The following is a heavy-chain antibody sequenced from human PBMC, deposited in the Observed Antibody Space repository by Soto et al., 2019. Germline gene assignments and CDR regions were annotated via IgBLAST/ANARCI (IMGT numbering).Heavy chain of an antibody. J-gene: IGHJ6*03. D-gene: IGHD5-18*01. CDR1: GFTFSSYS. V-gene: IGHV3-21*01. CDR2: ISSSSSYI. CDR3: ARADSYGNYYYYYMDV. Sequence: EVQLVESGGGLVKPGGSLRLSCAASGFTFSSYSMNWVRQAPGKGLEWVSSISSSSSYIYYADSVKGRFTISRDNAKNSLYLQMNSLRAEDTAVYYCARADSYGNYYYYYMDVWGKGTTVTVSS.